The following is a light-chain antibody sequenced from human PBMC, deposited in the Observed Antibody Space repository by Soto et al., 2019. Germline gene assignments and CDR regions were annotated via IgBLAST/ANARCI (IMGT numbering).Light chain of an antibody. CDR2: AAS. CDR3: QQYYSYPLT. CDR1: QGISSY. V-gene: IGKV1-8*01. J-gene: IGKJ4*01. Sequence: AIRMTQSPSSFSASTGDRVTITCRASQGISSYLAWYQQKPGKAPKLLIYAASNLKSGVPSRFSGSGSGTDFTLTISCLQSEDFATYYCQQYYSYPLTFGGGTKVEIK.